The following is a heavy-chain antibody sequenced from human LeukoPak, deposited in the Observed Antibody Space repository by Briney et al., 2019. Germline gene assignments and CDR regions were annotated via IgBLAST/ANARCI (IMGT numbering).Heavy chain of an antibody. D-gene: IGHD2-8*01. V-gene: IGHV3-9*01. CDR3: VRCTFVLHKRCSAFDV. Sequence: PGGSLRLSCAASGFTFDDYAMHWVRQAPGEGLEWVSGISWNSGSIGYADSVKGRFTISRDNSKNTLYLQMNSLRAEDTAVYYCVRCTFVLHKRCSAFDVWGQGTMVTVSA. J-gene: IGHJ3*01. CDR1: GFTFDDYA. CDR2: ISWNSGSI.